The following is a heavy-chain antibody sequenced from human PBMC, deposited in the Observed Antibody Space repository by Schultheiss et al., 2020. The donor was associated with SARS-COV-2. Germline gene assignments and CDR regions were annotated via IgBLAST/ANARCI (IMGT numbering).Heavy chain of an antibody. CDR1: GFTFSDYY. CDR2: ISSSSTI. Sequence: GESLTISCAASGFTFSDYYMNWVRQAPGKGLEWVSSISSSSTIYYADSVKGRFTISRDNSKNTLYLEMNSLRTEDTAVYYCARYDYWGQGTLVTVSS. CDR3: ARYDY. V-gene: IGHV3-69-1*01. J-gene: IGHJ4*02.